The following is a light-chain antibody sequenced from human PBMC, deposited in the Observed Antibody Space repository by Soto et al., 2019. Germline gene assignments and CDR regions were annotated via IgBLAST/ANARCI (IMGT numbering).Light chain of an antibody. CDR2: FDSDGTY. CDR3: QTWDTGTVV. V-gene: IGLV4-69*01. Sequence: QPVLTQSPSASASLGASVKLTCTLSSGHSSYAIAWHQQQPEKGPRYLMKFDSDGTYTKGDGIPDRFSGSSSGAERYLTISSLQSEDEADYYCQTWDTGTVVFGGGTKLTVL. CDR1: SGHSSYA. J-gene: IGLJ2*01.